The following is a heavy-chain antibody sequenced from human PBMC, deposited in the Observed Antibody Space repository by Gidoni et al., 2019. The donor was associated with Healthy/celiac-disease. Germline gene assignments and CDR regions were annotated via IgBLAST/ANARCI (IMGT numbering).Heavy chain of an antibody. CDR3: ATGYYYDSRGFDY. Sequence: QVQLQDSGPGLVKPSPTLSLTCTVSGGSISSGSYYWSWIRQPAGKGLEWIGRIYTSGSTNYNPSLKSRVTISVDTSKNQFSLKLSSVTAADTAVYYCATGYYYDSRGFDYWGQGTLVTVSS. D-gene: IGHD3-22*01. CDR1: GGSISSGSYY. J-gene: IGHJ4*02. V-gene: IGHV4-61*02. CDR2: IYTSGST.